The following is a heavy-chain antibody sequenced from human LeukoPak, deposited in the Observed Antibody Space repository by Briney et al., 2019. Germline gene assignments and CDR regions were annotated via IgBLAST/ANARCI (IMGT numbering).Heavy chain of an antibody. CDR2: IKQDGSEK. V-gene: IGHV3-7*01. D-gene: IGHD3-10*01. J-gene: IGHJ4*02. Sequence: GGSLRLSCAASGFTFSSYWMSWVRQAPGKGLEWVANIKQDGSEKHYVDSVKGRFTISRDNAKNSLYLQMTSLRDEDTAVYYCARVPGSGSYYNLHYFDYWGQGTLVTVSS. CDR1: GFTFSSYW. CDR3: ARVPGSGSYYNLHYFDY.